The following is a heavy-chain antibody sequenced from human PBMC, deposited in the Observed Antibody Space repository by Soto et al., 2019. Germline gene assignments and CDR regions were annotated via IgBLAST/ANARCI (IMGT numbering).Heavy chain of an antibody. CDR1: GYTFTSYG. V-gene: IGHV1-18*01. J-gene: IGHJ4*02. CDR2: ISGYNGDT. D-gene: IGHD6-13*01. CDR3: ARAPQTVAGAGIWY. Sequence: ASVKVSCKASGYTFTSYGISWVRQAPGQGLEWMGWISGYNGDTNYAQKYQGRVTMTTDSSTSTAYMELRSLRSDDTAVYYCARAPQTVAGAGIWYWGQGTLVTVSS.